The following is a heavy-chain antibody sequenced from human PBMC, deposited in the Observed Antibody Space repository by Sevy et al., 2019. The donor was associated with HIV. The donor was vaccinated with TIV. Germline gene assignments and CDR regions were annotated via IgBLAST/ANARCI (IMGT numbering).Heavy chain of an antibody. J-gene: IGHJ4*02. D-gene: IGHD5-18*01. CDR1: GFTFSDYY. CDR3: ARVRYTYGNFFFDY. CDR2: ISSRDYFI. Sequence: GGSLRLSCTASGFTFSDYYMSWIRQAPGKGLEWISYISSRDYFIYYTDSVKGRFTISRDNAKNSMFLHMSSLRAEDMALYYCARVRYTYGNFFFDYWGQGTLVTVSS. V-gene: IGHV3-11*01.